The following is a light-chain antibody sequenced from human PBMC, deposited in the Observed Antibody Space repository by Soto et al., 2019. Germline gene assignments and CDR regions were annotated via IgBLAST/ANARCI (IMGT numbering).Light chain of an antibody. CDR2: GNN. CDR3: ATWDDRLQGLV. V-gene: IGLV1-44*01. Sequence: QSVVTQPPSASGTPGQRVTISCSGSSSNIGSDTVNWYQQVPGTAPNLLIYGNNQRPSGVPDRFSGSKSGTSASLAIRGLQSEDEADYFCATWDDRLQGLVFGGGTKLPVL. J-gene: IGLJ2*01. CDR1: SSNIGSDT.